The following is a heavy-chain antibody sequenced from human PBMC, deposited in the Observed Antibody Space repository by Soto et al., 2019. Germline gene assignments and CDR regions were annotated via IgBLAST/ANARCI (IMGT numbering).Heavy chain of an antibody. J-gene: IGHJ6*02. CDR2: INPNSGGT. Sequence: ASVKVSCKASGYTFTGYYMHWVRQAPGQGLEWMGWINPNSGGTNYAQKFQGWVTMTRDTSISTAYMELSRLRSDDTAVYYCARGDQLLAYYYYGMDVWGQGTTVT. CDR3: ARGDQLLAYYYYGMDV. D-gene: IGHD2-2*01. CDR1: GYTFTGYY. V-gene: IGHV1-2*04.